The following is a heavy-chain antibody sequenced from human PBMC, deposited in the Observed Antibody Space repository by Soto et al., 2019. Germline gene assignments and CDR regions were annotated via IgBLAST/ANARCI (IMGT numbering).Heavy chain of an antibody. J-gene: IGHJ4*02. CDR3: AKGRGSSTSCLDY. V-gene: IGHV3-23*01. Sequence: GGSLRLSCAASGFTFSSYAMSWVRQAPGKGLEWVSAISGSGGSTYYADSVKGRFTISRDNSKNTLYLQMNSLRAEDTAVYYGAKGRGSSTSCLDYWGQGTLVTVSS. D-gene: IGHD2-2*01. CDR2: ISGSGGST. CDR1: GFTFSSYA.